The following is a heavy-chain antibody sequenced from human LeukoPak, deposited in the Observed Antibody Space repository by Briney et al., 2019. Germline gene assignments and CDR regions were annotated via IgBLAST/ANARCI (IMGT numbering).Heavy chain of an antibody. CDR1: GFTFSSSE. CDR3: AKESLRVVPSATFDY. Sequence: GGSLRLSCAASGFTFSSSELHWVRQGTGEGLEWVSAIGTGGDTYYADSVRGRFTISRDNAKNSLYLQMNSLRAEDTAVYYCAKESLRVVPSATFDYWGQGTLVTVSS. V-gene: IGHV3-13*01. D-gene: IGHD2-2*01. J-gene: IGHJ4*02. CDR2: IGTGGDT.